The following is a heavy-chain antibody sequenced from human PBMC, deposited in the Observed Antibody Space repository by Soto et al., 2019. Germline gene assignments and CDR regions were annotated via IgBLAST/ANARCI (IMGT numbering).Heavy chain of an antibody. V-gene: IGHV3-33*01. CDR3: ARDRRDYYGSGGIDY. J-gene: IGHJ4*02. CDR2: IWYDGSNK. CDR1: GFTFSSYG. D-gene: IGHD3-10*01. Sequence: GGSLRLSCAASGFTFSSYGMHWVRQAPGKGLEWVAVIWYDGSNKYYADSVKGRFTISRDNSKNTLYLQMNSLRAEDTAVYYCARDRRDYYGSGGIDYWGQGTLVTVSS.